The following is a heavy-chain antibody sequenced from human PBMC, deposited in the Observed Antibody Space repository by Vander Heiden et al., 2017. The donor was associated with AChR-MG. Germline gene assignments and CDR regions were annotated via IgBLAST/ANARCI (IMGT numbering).Heavy chain of an antibody. CDR3: ARGQGITIFGVVMIGGGFDY. V-gene: IGHV4-30-2*01. D-gene: IGHD3-3*01. CDR2: IYHSGST. CDR1: GGSLSSGGYS. Sequence: QLQLQESGSGLVKPSQTLSLTCAVSGGSLSSGGYSWSWIRQPPGKGLEWIGYIYHSGSTYYNPSLKSRVTISVDRSKNQFSLKLSSVTAADTAVYYCARGQGITIFGVVMIGGGFDYWGQGTLVTVSS. J-gene: IGHJ4*02.